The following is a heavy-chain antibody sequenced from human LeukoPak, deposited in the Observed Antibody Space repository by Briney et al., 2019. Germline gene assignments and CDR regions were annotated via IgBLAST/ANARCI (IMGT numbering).Heavy chain of an antibody. J-gene: IGHJ4*02. D-gene: IGHD2-2*01. CDR2: INPNRGRT. Sequence: ASVKVSCKASGYTFTDYYINWNRQAPGQGLEWMGWINPNRGRTSYAQNFQGRVTMTRDTPISTAYMELSRLRSDDTAVYYCARRQIDCSTTSCYVDYWGQGTLVTVSS. CDR1: GYTFTDYY. V-gene: IGHV1-2*02. CDR3: ARRQIDCSTTSCYVDY.